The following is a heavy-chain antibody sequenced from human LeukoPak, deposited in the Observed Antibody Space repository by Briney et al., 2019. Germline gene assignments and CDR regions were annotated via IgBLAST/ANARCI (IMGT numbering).Heavy chain of an antibody. CDR3: ARAAYSDFWTAGYYFDY. V-gene: IGHV4-30-4*08. D-gene: IGHD3/OR15-3a*01. Sequence: PSETLSLTCSVSGGSVSSGPTFWTWIRQPPGKGLEWIGYIYYTGSTHYNPSLRSRLTISIDTSENQFSLNLSSVTAADTAVYYCARAAYSDFWTAGYYFDYWGQGTLVTVSS. J-gene: IGHJ4*02. CDR1: GGSVSSGPTF. CDR2: IYYTGST.